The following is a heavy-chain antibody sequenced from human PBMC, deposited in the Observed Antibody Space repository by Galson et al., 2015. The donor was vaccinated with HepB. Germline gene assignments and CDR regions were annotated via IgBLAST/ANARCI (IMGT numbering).Heavy chain of an antibody. CDR3: AKAPATTPVAATKDKNRYYDSSGYDDY. V-gene: IGHV3-23*01. D-gene: IGHD3-22*01. Sequence: SLRLSCAASGFTFSSYAMSWVRQAPGKGLEWVSAISGSGGSTYYADSVKGRFTISRDNSKNTLYLQMNSLRAEDTAVYYCAKAPATTPVAATKDKNRYYDSSGYDDYWGQGTLVTVSS. CDR1: GFTFSSYA. CDR2: ISGSGGST. J-gene: IGHJ4*02.